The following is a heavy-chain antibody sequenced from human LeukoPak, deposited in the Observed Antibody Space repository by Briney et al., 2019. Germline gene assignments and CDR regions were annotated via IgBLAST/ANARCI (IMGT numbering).Heavy chain of an antibody. J-gene: IGHJ4*02. D-gene: IGHD4-17*01. V-gene: IGHV3-30*18. Sequence: GGSLRLSCAASGFSFISYGMHWVRQAPGKGLEWVGVISDDGRSKDYADSVKGRFTISRDNSKDILYLQMNSLRDEDTAVYYCAKRPSDYGDYVSYFAYWGQGTLVTVSS. CDR1: GFSFISYG. CDR2: ISDDGRSK. CDR3: AKRPSDYGDYVSYFAY.